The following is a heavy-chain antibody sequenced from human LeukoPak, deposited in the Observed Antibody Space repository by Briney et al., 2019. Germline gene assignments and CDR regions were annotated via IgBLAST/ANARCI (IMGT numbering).Heavy chain of an antibody. V-gene: IGHV1-2*02. J-gene: IGHJ4*02. Sequence: ASVKVSCKASGYTFTDYYIHWVRQAPGQGLEWMGWINPHSGDTHYAQEFQGRVTVTRDTSISTVYMDLRILRSDDTAVYYCARLPRDGYSYWGQGTLVTVSS. D-gene: IGHD5-24*01. CDR2: INPHSGDT. CDR1: GYTFTDYY. CDR3: ARLPRDGYSY.